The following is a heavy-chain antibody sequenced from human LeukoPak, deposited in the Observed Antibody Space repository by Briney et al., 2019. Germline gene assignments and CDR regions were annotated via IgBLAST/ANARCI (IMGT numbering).Heavy chain of an antibody. CDR2: IYYSGST. D-gene: IGHD2-21*02. J-gene: IGHJ4*02. CDR1: GGSISSYY. V-gene: IGHV4-59*01. Sequence: SGTLSLTCTVSGGSISSYYWSWIRQPPGKGLEWIGYIYYSGSTNYNPSLKSRVTISVDTSKNQFSLKLSSVTAADTAVYYCARDAPTGPLLRWGQGTLVTVSS. CDR3: ARDAPTGPLLR.